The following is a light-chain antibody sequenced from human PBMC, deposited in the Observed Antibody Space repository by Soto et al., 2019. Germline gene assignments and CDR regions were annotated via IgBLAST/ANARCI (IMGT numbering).Light chain of an antibody. CDR1: MRDVGAYNL. V-gene: IGLV2-14*01. CDR2: EVR. Sequence: QSVLTQPASVSGSAGQSITISCSGTMRDVGAYNLVSWYQQHPGTAPKLIIYEVRNRPSGISSRFSGSRSGNTASLTISGLQPEDEGDYYCRPYTERSTPVFGGGTKLT. J-gene: IGLJ3*02. CDR3: RPYTERSTPV.